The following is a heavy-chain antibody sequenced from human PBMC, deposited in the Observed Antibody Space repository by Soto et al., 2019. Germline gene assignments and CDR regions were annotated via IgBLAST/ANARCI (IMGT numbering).Heavy chain of an antibody. CDR3: ASGVDIVATITYYYYGMDV. CDR2: MNPNSGNT. J-gene: IGHJ6*02. Sequence: QVQLVQSGAEVKKPGASVKVSCKASGYTFTSYDINWVRQATGQGLEWMGWMNPNSGNTGYAQKFQGRVTMTRNTSISTAYMERSSLRSEDTAVYYCASGVDIVATITYYYYGMDVWGQGTTVTVSS. D-gene: IGHD5-12*01. V-gene: IGHV1-8*01. CDR1: GYTFTSYD.